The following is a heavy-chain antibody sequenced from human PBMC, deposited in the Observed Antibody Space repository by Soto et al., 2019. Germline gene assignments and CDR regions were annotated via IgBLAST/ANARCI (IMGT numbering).Heavy chain of an antibody. CDR1: GFSFNSNV. D-gene: IGHD5-12*01. CDR2: ISHDSKRK. CDR3: AKDLAGLWATDY. V-gene: IGHV3-30*18. Sequence: QVQLVESGGGVVQPGRSLRLSCAASGFSFNSNVLQWLRQAPGKGLEWVAYISHDSKRKFYADSVKGRFTVSRDNSNNMLYLDMNGLTTEDTAIYYCAKDLAGLWATDYWGQGTLVTVSS. J-gene: IGHJ4*02.